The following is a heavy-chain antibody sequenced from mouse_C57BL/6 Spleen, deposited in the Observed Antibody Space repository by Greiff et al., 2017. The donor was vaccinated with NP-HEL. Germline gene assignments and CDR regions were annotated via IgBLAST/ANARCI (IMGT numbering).Heavy chain of an antibody. V-gene: IGHV1-18*01. CDR2: INPNNGGT. CDR3: ASTWAGSFDY. Sequence: EVQLQESGPELVKPGASVKFSCKASGYTFTDYNMDWVKQSHGQSLEWIGDINPNNGGTIYNQKFKGKATLTVDKSSSTAYMELRSLTSEHTAVYYCASTWAGSFDYWGQGTSVTVSS. CDR1: GYTFTDYN. J-gene: IGHJ2*02. D-gene: IGHD3-1*01.